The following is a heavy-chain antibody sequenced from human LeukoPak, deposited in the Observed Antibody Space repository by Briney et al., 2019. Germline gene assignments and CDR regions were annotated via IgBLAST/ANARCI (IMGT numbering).Heavy chain of an antibody. CDR1: GGSISSYY. CDR2: IYYSGST. V-gene: IGHV4-59*01. CDR3: ARAKKYYDILTGYSGAFDY. D-gene: IGHD3-9*01. Sequence: SETLSPTCTVSGGSISSYYWSWIRQLPGKGLEWIGYIYYSGSTNYNPSLKSRVTISVDTSKNQFSLKLSSVTAADTAVYYCARAKKYYDILTGYSGAFDYWGQGTLVTVSS. J-gene: IGHJ4*02.